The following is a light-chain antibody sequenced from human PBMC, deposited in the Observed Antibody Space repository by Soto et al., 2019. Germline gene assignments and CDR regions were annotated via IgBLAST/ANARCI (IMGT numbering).Light chain of an antibody. Sequence: DIQMTQSPSTLSASVGDRVTITCRASESISSWLAWYQHKPGKAPKHLIYKASSLESGVPSRFSGSGSGTEFTLTISSLQPDDFATYYCQQYKTYSQPFCQGTKLEIK. V-gene: IGKV1-5*03. J-gene: IGKJ2*01. CDR3: QQYKTYSQP. CDR2: KAS. CDR1: ESISSW.